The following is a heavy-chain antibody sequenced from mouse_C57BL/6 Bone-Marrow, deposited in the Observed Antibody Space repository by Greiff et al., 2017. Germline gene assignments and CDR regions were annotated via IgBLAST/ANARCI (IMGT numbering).Heavy chain of an antibody. J-gene: IGHJ3*01. V-gene: IGHV14-4*01. CDR3: TTRGLPRAY. CDR2: IDPENGDT. D-gene: IGHD3-1*01. Sequence: VQLQQSGAELLRPGASVKLSCTASGFNIKDDYMHWVKQRPEQGLEWIGWIDPENGDTEYASKFQGKATITADTSSNTAYLQLSSLTSEDTAVYYCTTRGLPRAYWGQGTLVTVSA. CDR1: GFNIKDDY.